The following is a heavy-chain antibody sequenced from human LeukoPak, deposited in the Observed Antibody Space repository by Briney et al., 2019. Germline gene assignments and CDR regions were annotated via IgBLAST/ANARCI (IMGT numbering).Heavy chain of an antibody. CDR2: IYYSGST. D-gene: IGHD3-3*01. CDR1: GGSISSGDYY. V-gene: IGHV4-30-4*01. J-gene: IGHJ4*02. CDR3: ARGRTPFVVVISELDY. Sequence: SETLSLTCTVSGGSISSGDYYWSWIRQPPGKVLEWIGYIYYSGSTYYNPSFKSRVTISVDTSKNQFSLELSSGTAADTAVYYCARGRTPFVVVISELDYWGQGTLVTVSS.